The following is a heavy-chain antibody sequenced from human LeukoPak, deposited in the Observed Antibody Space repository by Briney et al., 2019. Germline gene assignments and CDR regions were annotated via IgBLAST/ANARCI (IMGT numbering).Heavy chain of an antibody. J-gene: IGHJ6*03. CDR3: ARRLSWTTSHMDV. CDR1: GGSISTYY. D-gene: IGHD2/OR15-2a*01. V-gene: IGHV4-59*08. Sequence: SETLPLTCTVSGGSISTYYWSWIRQPPEKGLEWIGHIFYSGSTTYNPSVKSRVTISVDASRNQLSLKLSSVTAADTATYFCARRLSWTTSHMDVWGKGTTVTVSS. CDR2: IFYSGST.